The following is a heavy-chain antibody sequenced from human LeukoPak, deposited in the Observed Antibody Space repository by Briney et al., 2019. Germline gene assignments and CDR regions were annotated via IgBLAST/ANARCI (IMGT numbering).Heavy chain of an antibody. CDR2: IYYSGST. D-gene: IGHD2/OR15-2a*01. CDR3: ARAALSLVWFDP. V-gene: IGHV4-31*03. CDR1: GGSISSGGYY. Sequence: SETLSLTCTVSGGSISSGGYYWSWIRQHPGKGLEWIGYIYYSGSTYYNPSLKSRVTISVDTSKNQFSLKLSSVTAADTAVYCCARAALSLVWFDPLGPGNPGHRLL. J-gene: IGHJ5*02.